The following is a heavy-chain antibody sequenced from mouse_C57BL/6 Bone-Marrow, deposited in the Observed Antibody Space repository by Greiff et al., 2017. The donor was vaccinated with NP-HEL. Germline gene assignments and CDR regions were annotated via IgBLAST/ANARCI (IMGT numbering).Heavy chain of an antibody. Sequence: EVQLQQSGAELVRPGASVKLSCTASGFNIKDDYMHWVKQRPEQGLEWIGWIDPENGDTEYASKFQGKATITADTSSNTAYLQLSSLTSEDTAVYYCTWHDGYTWFAYWGQGTLVTVSA. J-gene: IGHJ3*01. V-gene: IGHV14-4*01. CDR1: GFNIKDDY. CDR3: TWHDGYTWFAY. CDR2: IDPENGDT. D-gene: IGHD2-3*01.